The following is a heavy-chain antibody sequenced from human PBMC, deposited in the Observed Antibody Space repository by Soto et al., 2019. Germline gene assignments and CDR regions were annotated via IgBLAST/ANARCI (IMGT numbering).Heavy chain of an antibody. CDR2: ISAYNGNT. D-gene: IGHD3-10*01. CDR1: GYAFTSYG. J-gene: IGHJ5*02. CDR3: ARVHTPRIRCFGEPPLFGWFEP. Sequence: GASVKVSCKASGYAFTSYGISWVGQAPGEGLEWMGWISAYNGNTNYAQKLQGRVTMTTDTSTSTAYMELRSLRSDDTAVYYCARVHTPRIRCFGEPPLFGWFEPWGHGTLLTLSS. V-gene: IGHV1-18*01.